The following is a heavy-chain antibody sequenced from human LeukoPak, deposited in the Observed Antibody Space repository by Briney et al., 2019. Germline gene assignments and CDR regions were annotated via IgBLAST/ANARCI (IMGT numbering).Heavy chain of an antibody. D-gene: IGHD2-2*01. V-gene: IGHV4-39*01. CDR2: IAYSGST. J-gene: IGHJ5*02. CDR1: GGSVGSSTYY. Sequence: SGTLSLTCTVSGGSVGSSTYYWGWIRQPPGKGLEWIASIAYSGSTYNPSLKSRVTISVDTSKDQFSLKLSSVTAADTAVYYCARLGFCTSTSCPWGQGTLVTVSS. CDR3: ARLGFCTSTSCP.